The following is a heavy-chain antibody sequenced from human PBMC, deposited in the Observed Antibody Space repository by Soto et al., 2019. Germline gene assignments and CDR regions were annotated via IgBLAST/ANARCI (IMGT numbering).Heavy chain of an antibody. CDR1: GYTFTSYG. Sequence: QVQLVQSGAEVKKPGASVKVSCKASGYTFTSYGISWVRQAPGQGLEWMGWISAYNANTNYAQKLQGRVTMTTATSTSTAYLERRSLRSDDTGVYYCAATMITFGGRSYFEYWGQGTLVTVSS. V-gene: IGHV1-18*01. CDR3: AATMITFGGRSYFEY. CDR2: ISAYNANT. J-gene: IGHJ4*02. D-gene: IGHD3-16*01.